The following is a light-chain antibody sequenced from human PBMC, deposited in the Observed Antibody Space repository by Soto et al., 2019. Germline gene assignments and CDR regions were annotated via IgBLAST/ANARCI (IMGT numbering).Light chain of an antibody. CDR2: GAS. CDR3: QQYNNWPPIT. J-gene: IGKJ5*01. CDR1: QSVSSY. Sequence: EIVMTQSPATLSVSPGERATLSCRASQSVSSYLAWYQQKPGQAPRLLIYGASSRATGIPDRFSGSGSGTEFTLPISSLQSEDFAVYYCQQYNNWPPITFGQGTRLEIK. V-gene: IGKV3D-15*01.